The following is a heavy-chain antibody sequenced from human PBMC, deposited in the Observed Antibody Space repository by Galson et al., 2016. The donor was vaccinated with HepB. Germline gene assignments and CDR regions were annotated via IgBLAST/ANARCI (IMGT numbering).Heavy chain of an antibody. J-gene: IGHJ4*02. CDR3: VRSLGAGTVVGPMYLDH. Sequence: SVKVSCKASGYTFSNFAIHWVRQAPGQRPEWMGWISGGNGDTKYSQKLQARVTITRDTSASTAYMELSRLRSEDTAIYYCVRSLGAGTVVGPMYLDHWGQGTLVTVSS. V-gene: IGHV1-3*01. D-gene: IGHD6-19*01. CDR2: ISGGNGDT. CDR1: GYTFSNFA.